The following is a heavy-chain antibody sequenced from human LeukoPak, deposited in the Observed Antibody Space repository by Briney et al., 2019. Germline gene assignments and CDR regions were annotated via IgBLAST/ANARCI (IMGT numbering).Heavy chain of an antibody. J-gene: IGHJ4*02. Sequence: AASVKVSCKASGGTFSSYAISWVRQAPGQGLEWMGGIIPIFGTANYAQKFQGRVTITADGSTSTAYMELSSLRSEDTAVYYCARGSSAPSYYFDYWGQGTLVTVSS. CDR2: IIPIFGTA. CDR1: GGTFSSYA. V-gene: IGHV1-69*13. CDR3: ARGSSAPSYYFDY.